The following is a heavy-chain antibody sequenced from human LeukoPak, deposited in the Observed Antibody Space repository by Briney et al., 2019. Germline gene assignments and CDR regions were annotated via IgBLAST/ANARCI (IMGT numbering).Heavy chain of an antibody. CDR2: INHSGST. CDR3: ARVPYSKQIDY. J-gene: IGHJ4*02. CDR1: GGSFSGYY. Sequence: KPSETLSLTCAVYGGSFSGYYWSWIRQPPGKGLEWIGEINHSGSTNYNPSLKSRVTISVDTSKNQFSLKLSSVTAADTAVYYCARVPYSKQIDYWGQGTLVTVSS. V-gene: IGHV4-34*01. D-gene: IGHD6-13*01.